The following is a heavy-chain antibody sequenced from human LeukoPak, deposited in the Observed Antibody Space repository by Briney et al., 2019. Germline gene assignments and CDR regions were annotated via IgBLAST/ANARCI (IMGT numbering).Heavy chain of an antibody. Sequence: ASVKVSCKASGYTFTSYGISWVRQAPGQGLEWMGWISAYNGNTNYAQKLQGRVTMTTDTSTSTAYMELRSLRSDDTAVYYCARSMVRGVISGNWFDPWGQGTLVTVSS. CDR3: ARSMVRGVISGNWFDP. CDR2: ISAYNGNT. CDR1: GYTFTSYG. V-gene: IGHV1-18*01. D-gene: IGHD3-10*01. J-gene: IGHJ5*02.